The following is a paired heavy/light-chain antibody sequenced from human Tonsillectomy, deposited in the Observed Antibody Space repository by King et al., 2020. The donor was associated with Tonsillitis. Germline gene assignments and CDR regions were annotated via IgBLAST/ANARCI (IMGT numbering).Light chain of an antibody. J-gene: IGKJ3*01. CDR1: QGIARY. Sequence: IQMTQSPSSLSASVGDTVTITCRASQGIARYLAWYQQKPGKVPELLIYGASTLQSGVPSRFSGSGSGTLFTLTISSLQPEDVATYYCQKYDSDIFTFGPGTKVDVK. V-gene: IGKV1-27*01. CDR3: QKYDSDIFT. CDR2: GAS.
Heavy chain of an antibody. CDR2: MSGSSRRS. D-gene: IGHD3-10*01. V-gene: IGHV3-23*01. CDR3: AKDGGFTYTGPADS. J-gene: IGHJ4*02. Sequence: DVELLESGGGLVQPGGSLRLSCAASGFNFGDYVMSWVRQAPGKGLEWVSGMSGSSRRSAYADTVRGRFTISRDNSKNTLFLHMESLRVEDTAIYYCAKDGGFTYTGPADSWGQGTLVIVSS. CDR1: GFNFGDYV.